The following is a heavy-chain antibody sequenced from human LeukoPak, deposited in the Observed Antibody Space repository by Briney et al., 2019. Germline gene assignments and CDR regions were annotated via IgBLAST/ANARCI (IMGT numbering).Heavy chain of an antibody. V-gene: IGHV3-23*01. Sequence: GGSLRLSCAASGLTFSSYAMSWVRQAPGKGLEWVSAISGSGGSTYYADSVKGRFTISRDNSKNTLYLQMNSLRAEDTAVYYCAKVLGSSGWYIVYWGQGTLVTVSS. CDR2: ISGSGGST. CDR1: GLTFSSYA. CDR3: AKVLGSSGWYIVY. J-gene: IGHJ4*02. D-gene: IGHD6-19*01.